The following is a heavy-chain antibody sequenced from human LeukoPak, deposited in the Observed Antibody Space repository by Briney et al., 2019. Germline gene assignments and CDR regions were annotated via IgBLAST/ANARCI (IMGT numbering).Heavy chain of an antibody. Sequence: SVKVSCKASGGTFSSYAISWVRQAPGQGLEWMGGIIPIFGTANYAQKFQGRVTITTDESTSTAYMELSSLRSEDTAVYYCARDSWEYYGSGRYISGAFDIWGQGTMVTVSS. CDR2: IIPIFGTA. J-gene: IGHJ3*02. CDR1: GGTFSSYA. D-gene: IGHD3-10*01. CDR3: ARDSWEYYGSGRYISGAFDI. V-gene: IGHV1-69*05.